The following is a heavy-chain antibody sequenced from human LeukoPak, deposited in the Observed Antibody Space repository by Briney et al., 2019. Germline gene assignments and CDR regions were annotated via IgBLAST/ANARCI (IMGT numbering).Heavy chain of an antibody. J-gene: IGHJ4*02. Sequence: SETLSLTCTVSGGSISSSSYYWGWIRQPPGKGLEWIGSIYYSGSTYYNPSPKSRVTISVDTSKNQFSLKLSSVTAADTAVYYCARCLYYDILTGYRGGASGILGYWGQGTLVTVSS. D-gene: IGHD3-9*01. CDR3: ARCLYYDILTGYRGGASGILGY. CDR2: IYYSGST. CDR1: GGSISSSSYY. V-gene: IGHV4-39*01.